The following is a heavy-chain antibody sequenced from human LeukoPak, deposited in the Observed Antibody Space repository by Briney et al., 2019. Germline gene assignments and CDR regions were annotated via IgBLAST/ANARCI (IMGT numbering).Heavy chain of an antibody. D-gene: IGHD6-19*01. J-gene: IGHJ6*02. Sequence: GGSLRLSCAASGFTFNNYWMSWVRQAPGKGLEWVANIKQDGSDKYYVDSVKGRFTISRDNAKNSLYLQMNSLRAEDMAVYYCAREEAVAGRGHYGMDVWGQGTTVTVSS. CDR1: GFTFNNYW. CDR2: IKQDGSDK. V-gene: IGHV3-7*01. CDR3: AREEAVAGRGHYGMDV.